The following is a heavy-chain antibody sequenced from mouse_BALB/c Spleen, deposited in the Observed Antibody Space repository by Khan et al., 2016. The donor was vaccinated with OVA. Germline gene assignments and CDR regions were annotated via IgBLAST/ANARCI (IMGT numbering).Heavy chain of an antibody. Sequence: QVQLQQSGAELARPGASVNLSCKASGYTFTDYYINWMRQRTGQGLEWIGEIYPGSANIYYNEKFKGKATLTADKSSSTVYMQLSSLTSEDSAVYFCAREWAAWFPDWGQGTLVTVSA. J-gene: IGHJ3*01. CDR2: IYPGSANI. CDR3: AREWAAWFPD. CDR1: GYTFTDYY. V-gene: IGHV1-77*01.